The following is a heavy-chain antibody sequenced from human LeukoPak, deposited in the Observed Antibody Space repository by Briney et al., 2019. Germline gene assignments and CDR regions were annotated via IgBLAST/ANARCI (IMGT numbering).Heavy chain of an antibody. CDR2: ITSDSAFM. J-gene: IGHJ6*03. V-gene: IGHV3-48*01. Sequence: GGSLRLSCAASGFNLKTYSINWVRQAPGKGLEWISYITSDSAFMYYADSVKGRFTISRDNAKNSVYLQMHSLRVEDTAVYYCARDLTSAYWTPGGYYYYMDVLGKGTTVTVSS. CDR1: GFNLKTYS. CDR3: ARDLTSAYWTPGGYYYYMDV. D-gene: IGHD3-16*01.